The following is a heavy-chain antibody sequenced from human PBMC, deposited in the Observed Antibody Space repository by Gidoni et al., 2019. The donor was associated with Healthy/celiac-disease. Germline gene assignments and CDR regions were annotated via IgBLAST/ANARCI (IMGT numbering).Heavy chain of an antibody. CDR3: AKDGAYYDFWSGYEFEYYFDY. J-gene: IGHJ4*02. CDR2: IGGSGGSP. V-gene: IGHV3-23*01. CDR1: GFTFRSYA. D-gene: IGHD3-3*01. Sequence: EVQLLESGGGLVQPGGSLRLSCAASGFTFRSYAMSWVRQAPGKGLEWVSAIGGSGGSPYYADSVKGRFTISRDNSKNTLYLQMNSLRAEDTAVYYCAKDGAYYDFWSGYEFEYYFDYWGQGTLVTVSS.